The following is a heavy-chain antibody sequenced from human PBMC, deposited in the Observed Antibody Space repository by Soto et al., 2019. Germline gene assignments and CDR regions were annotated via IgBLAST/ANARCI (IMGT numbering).Heavy chain of an antibody. D-gene: IGHD3-22*01. CDR2: IFPSESDT. CDR1: GYRFTSYW. J-gene: IGHJ5*02. CDR3: ARKHKSGYFNWFDP. Sequence: PGESLKISCRTSGYRFTSYWIGGVGEMPGKGLEWMGIIFPSESDTRYSPSFQGQGPPSPDKSTSTVFLQWASLKASDTAMYFSARKHKSGYFNWFDPWGQGTLVTVSS. V-gene: IGHV5-51*01.